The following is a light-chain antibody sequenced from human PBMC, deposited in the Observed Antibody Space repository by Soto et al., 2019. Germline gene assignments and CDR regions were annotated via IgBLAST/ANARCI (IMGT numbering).Light chain of an antibody. V-gene: IGKV3D-15*01. Sequence: EMVMTQSPATLSVSPGERATLSCRASQSVSNYLAWYQQKPGQAPRLLIYGASTRATGIPARFSGSGSGTEFTLSISSLQSEDSAVYYCQQYNNWPPITFGQGTRLEIK. CDR2: GAS. J-gene: IGKJ5*01. CDR1: QSVSNY. CDR3: QQYNNWPPIT.